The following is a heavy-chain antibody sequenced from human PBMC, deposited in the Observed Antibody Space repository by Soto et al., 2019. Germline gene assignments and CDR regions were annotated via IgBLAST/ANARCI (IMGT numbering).Heavy chain of an antibody. V-gene: IGHV3-23*01. CDR3: AKEKSRRFDI. CDR2: ISGSGGST. Sequence: GGSLRLSCAASGFTFSSFAMSWVRQAPGKGLDWVSAISGSGGSTYSADSVKGRFTISRDNSKNTLYLQMSSLRAEDTAVYYCAKEKSRRFDIWGQGTMVTVSS. CDR1: GFTFSSFA. J-gene: IGHJ3*02.